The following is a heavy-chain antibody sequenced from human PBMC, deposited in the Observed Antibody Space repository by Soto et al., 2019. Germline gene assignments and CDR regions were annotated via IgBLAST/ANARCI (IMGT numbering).Heavy chain of an antibody. J-gene: IGHJ4*02. V-gene: IGHV3-53*01. D-gene: IGHD6-13*01. Sequence: VRLMESGGGLIHPGGSLRLSCSASGFSVSDKYMSWVRQAPGKGLEWVPVLYSGDTTYYADSGKGRFIISRDDSKNTLHLQLNSLRGDDTAVYYCVAGYTTSCSDYYFESWGQGSLVTVSS. CDR3: VAGYTTSCSDYYFES. CDR1: GFSVSDKY. CDR2: LYSGDTT.